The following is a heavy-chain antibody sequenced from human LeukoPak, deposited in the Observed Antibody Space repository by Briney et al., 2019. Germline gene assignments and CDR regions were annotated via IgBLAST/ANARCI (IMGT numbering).Heavy chain of an antibody. CDR3: ASELVAGTDY. D-gene: IGHD6-19*01. CDR2: ISSSSSYI. J-gene: IGHJ4*02. Sequence: GGSLRLSCAASGFTFSSYSMNWVRQAPGKGLEWVSSISSSSSYIYYADSVKGRFTISGDNAKNSLYLQMNSLRAEDTAVYYCASELVAGTDYWGQGTLVTVSS. V-gene: IGHV3-21*01. CDR1: GFTFSSYS.